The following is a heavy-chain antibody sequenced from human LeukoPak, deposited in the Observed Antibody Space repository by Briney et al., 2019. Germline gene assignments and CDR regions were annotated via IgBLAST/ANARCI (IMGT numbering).Heavy chain of an antibody. J-gene: IGHJ6*02. CDR2: VNRDGSET. CDR1: GFALSSHW. CDR3: ARNNGMDV. V-gene: IGHV3-7*03. Sequence: GGSLRLSCAASGFALSSHWMTWVRQVPGRGPEWVANVNRDGSETYYLDSVKGRFTISKDNAKNSLYLLRAEDTALYHCARNNGMDVSGQGTTVIVSS.